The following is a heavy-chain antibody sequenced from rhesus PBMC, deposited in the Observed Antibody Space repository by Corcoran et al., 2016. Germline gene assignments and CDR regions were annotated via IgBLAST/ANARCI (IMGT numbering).Heavy chain of an antibody. J-gene: IGHJ4*01. V-gene: IGHV4-106*01. Sequence: QVQLQESGPGLVKPSETLSLTCAVSGGSLSDDYYWSWIRQPPGKGLELIGYIYGSGGGTNYNPSLKNRVSISIDTSKNQFSLKLSSVTAADTAVYYCASGYSGSQRFDYWGQGVLVTVSS. CDR3: ASGYSGSQRFDY. CDR2: IYGSGGGT. CDR1: GGSLSDDYY. D-gene: IGHD6-25*01.